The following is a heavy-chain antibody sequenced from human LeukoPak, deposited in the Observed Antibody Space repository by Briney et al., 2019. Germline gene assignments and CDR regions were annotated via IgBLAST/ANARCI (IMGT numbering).Heavy chain of an antibody. Sequence: SVKVSCKASGGTFSSYAISWVRQAPGQGLEWMGGIIPIFGTANYAQKFQGRVTITADESTSTAYMELSSLRTEDTAVYYCARVGFGEDYYYMDVWGKGTTVTVSS. CDR1: GGTFSSYA. V-gene: IGHV1-69*13. CDR3: ARVGFGEDYYYMDV. CDR2: IIPIFGTA. D-gene: IGHD3-10*01. J-gene: IGHJ6*03.